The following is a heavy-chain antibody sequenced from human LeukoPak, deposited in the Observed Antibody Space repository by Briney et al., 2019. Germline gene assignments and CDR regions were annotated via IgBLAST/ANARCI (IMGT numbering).Heavy chain of an antibody. CDR3: AKAILTGYYRGYFDY. Sequence: GGSLRLSCAVSMSWVRQAPGKGLEWVSAISGSGSSTFYTDSVKGRFTISRDNSKNTLYLQMNSLRAEDTAVYYCAKAILTGYYRGYFDYWGQGTLVTVSS. D-gene: IGHD3-9*01. CDR2: ISGSGSST. J-gene: IGHJ4*02. V-gene: IGHV3-23*01.